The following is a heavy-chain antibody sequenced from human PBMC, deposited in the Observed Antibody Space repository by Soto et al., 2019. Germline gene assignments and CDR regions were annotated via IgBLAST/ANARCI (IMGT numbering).Heavy chain of an antibody. CDR1: GYTFTSYY. Sequence: QVQLVQSGAEVKKPGASVKVSCKASGYTFTSYYMHWVRQAPGQGLEWMGIINPSGGSTSYAQKSQGRVTMTRDTSTSTVYMELSSLRSEDTAVYYCARDQDGPATTVTTGNWFDPWGQGTLVTVSS. J-gene: IGHJ5*02. D-gene: IGHD4-17*01. V-gene: IGHV1-46*01. CDR3: ARDQDGPATTVTTGNWFDP. CDR2: INPSGGST.